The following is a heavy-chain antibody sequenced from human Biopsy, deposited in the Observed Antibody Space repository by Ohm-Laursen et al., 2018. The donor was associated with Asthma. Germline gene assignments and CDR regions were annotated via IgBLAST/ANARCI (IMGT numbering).Heavy chain of an antibody. D-gene: IGHD3-22*01. CDR2: ISYDGNNK. CDR3: ARGDSSNWSHYYFDY. J-gene: IGHJ4*02. Sequence: SLRLSCAASGFTFSSNAMHWVRQAPGKGLEWVTVISYDGNNKYYADSVKGRFTISRDNSKNTLYLQMKSLRAEDTAVYYCARGDSSNWSHYYFDYWGQGTLVTVSS. CDR1: GFTFSSNA. V-gene: IGHV3-30-3*01.